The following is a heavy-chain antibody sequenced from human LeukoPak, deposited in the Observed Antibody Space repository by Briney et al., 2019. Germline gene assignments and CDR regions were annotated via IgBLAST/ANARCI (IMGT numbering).Heavy chain of an antibody. J-gene: IGHJ3*02. CDR3: APIEVVVAAHDAFDI. Sequence: GGSLRLFCAASGFTFSSYAMSWVRQAPGKGLEWVSAISGSGGSTYYADSVKGRFTISRDNSKNTLYLQMNSLRAEDTAVYYCAPIEVVVAAHDAFDIWGQGTMVTVSS. D-gene: IGHD2-15*01. V-gene: IGHV3-23*01. CDR1: GFTFSSYA. CDR2: ISGSGGST.